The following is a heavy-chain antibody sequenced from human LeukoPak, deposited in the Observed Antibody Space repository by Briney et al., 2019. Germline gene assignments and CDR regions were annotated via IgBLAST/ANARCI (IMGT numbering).Heavy chain of an antibody. Sequence: GGSLRLSCAASGFTFSNYWMHWVRQAPGKGLVWVSRINSDGSSTNYADSVKGRFTISRDNAKNSLYLQMNSLRAEDTAVYYCATRAPTEVDYWGQGTLVTVSS. D-gene: IGHD1-26*01. V-gene: IGHV3-74*01. CDR2: INSDGSST. J-gene: IGHJ4*02. CDR1: GFTFSNYW. CDR3: ATRAPTEVDY.